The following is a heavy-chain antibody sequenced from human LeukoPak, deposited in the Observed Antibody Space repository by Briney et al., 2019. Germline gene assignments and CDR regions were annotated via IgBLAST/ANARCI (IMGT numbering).Heavy chain of an antibody. CDR3: ARSTWIKIGAFDY. V-gene: IGHV4-59*01. J-gene: IGHJ4*02. Sequence: SETLSLTCTVSGGSISFYYWSWIRQPPGKGLEWIGYIFYNGSTNYNPSLKSRVTISVDTSKNQFSLKLSSVTAADTAVYYCARSTWIKIGAFDYWGQGTLVTVSS. CDR1: GGSISFYY. D-gene: IGHD5-12*01. CDR2: IFYNGST.